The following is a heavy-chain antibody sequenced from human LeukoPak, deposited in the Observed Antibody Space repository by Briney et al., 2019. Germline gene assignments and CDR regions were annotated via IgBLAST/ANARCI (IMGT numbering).Heavy chain of an antibody. V-gene: IGHV1-2*02. J-gene: IGHJ4*02. CDR3: ARTKPPCTSCLLLDY. Sequence: ASVKVSCKASGYTFTGYYIHWLRQAPGQGLEWMGWINPNSGDTNYAQKFQGLVTMSRDTSITTAYMELNRLISDDTAVYYCARTKPPCTSCLLLDYWGQGTLVTVSS. D-gene: IGHD2-2*01. CDR2: INPNSGDT. CDR1: GYTFTGYY.